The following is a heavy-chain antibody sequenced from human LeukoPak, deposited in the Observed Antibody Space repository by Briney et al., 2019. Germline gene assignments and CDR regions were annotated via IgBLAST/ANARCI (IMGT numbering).Heavy chain of an antibody. CDR3: ARGTRTFDP. Sequence: SETLSLTCAVYGGSFSGYYWSWIRQPPGKGLEWIGEINHSGSTNYNPSLKSRVTISVDTSKNQFSLRLSSVTAADTAVYYCARGTRTFDPWGQGTLVTVSS. V-gene: IGHV4-34*01. CDR2: INHSGST. J-gene: IGHJ5*02. D-gene: IGHD2-2*01. CDR1: GGSFSGYY.